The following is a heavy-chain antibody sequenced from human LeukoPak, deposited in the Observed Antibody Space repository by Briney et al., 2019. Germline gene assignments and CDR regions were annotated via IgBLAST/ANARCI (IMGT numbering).Heavy chain of an antibody. V-gene: IGHV4-59*01. Sequence: SETLSLPCTVSGGSISSYYWSWIRQPPGKGLEWIGYIYYSGSTNYNPSLKSRVTISVDTSKNQFSLKLSSVTAADTAVYYCARAGYSYGTDYWGQGTLVTVSS. CDR2: IYYSGST. CDR1: GGSISSYY. J-gene: IGHJ4*02. CDR3: ARAGYSYGTDY. D-gene: IGHD5-18*01.